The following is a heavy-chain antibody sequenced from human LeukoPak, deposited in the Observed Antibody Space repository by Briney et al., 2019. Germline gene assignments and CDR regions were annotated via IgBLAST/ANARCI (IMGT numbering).Heavy chain of an antibody. J-gene: IGHJ4*02. CDR2: IQQDGSER. Sequence: GGSLRLSCEASGFTFKAYWMSWVRQAPGTGLEWVANIQQDGSERKYVDSVKGRFTISRGNARNSLYLEMNSLRAEDTAVYYCARLRYTYGKNFDYWGQGTLVTVSS. D-gene: IGHD5-18*01. CDR3: ARLRYTYGKNFDY. CDR1: GFTFKAYW. V-gene: IGHV3-7*01.